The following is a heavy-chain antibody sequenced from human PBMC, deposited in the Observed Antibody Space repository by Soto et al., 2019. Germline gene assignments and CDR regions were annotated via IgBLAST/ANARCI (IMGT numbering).Heavy chain of an antibody. CDR3: ATLSGGVTTGAFDI. D-gene: IGHD4-17*01. CDR1: GLTFSSYS. Sequence: PGGSLRLSCAASGLTFSSYSMNWVRQAPGKGLEWVSYISSSSSTIYYADSVKGRFTISRDNAKNSLYLQMNSLRAEDTAVYYCATLSGGVTTGAFDIWGQGTMVTVSS. V-gene: IGHV3-48*01. CDR2: ISSSSSTI. J-gene: IGHJ3*02.